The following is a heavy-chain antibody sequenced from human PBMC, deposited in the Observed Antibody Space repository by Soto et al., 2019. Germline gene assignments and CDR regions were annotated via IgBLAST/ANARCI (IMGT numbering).Heavy chain of an antibody. D-gene: IGHD5-12*01. J-gene: IGHJ4*02. Sequence: QVQLVQSGAEVKKPGSSVKVSCKASGGTFSNDIITWVRQAPGQGLEWMGRIIPLLDITNYAQKFQGRGTITAHKLTSTAYMELNRLRSEDTAVYYCVRDSPIGSTYSGYDGIDYWGQGTLVTVSS. CDR3: VRDSPIGSTYSGYDGIDY. CDR1: GGTFSNDI. CDR2: IIPLLDIT. V-gene: IGHV1-69*08.